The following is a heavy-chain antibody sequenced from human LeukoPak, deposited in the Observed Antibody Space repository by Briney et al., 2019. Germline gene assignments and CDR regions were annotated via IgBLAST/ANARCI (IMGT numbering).Heavy chain of an antibody. D-gene: IGHD2-21*01. CDR3: ARDYSLNY. Sequence: GGSLRLSCAASGFTFSSHWMSWFRQAPGKGLERVANIKEDGSEKKYVGSVKGRFSMSRDNAKNSLYLQMNSLRVEDTAVYYCARDYSLNYWGQGTLVTVSS. CDR2: IKEDGSEK. J-gene: IGHJ4*02. V-gene: IGHV3-7*01. CDR1: GFTFSSHW.